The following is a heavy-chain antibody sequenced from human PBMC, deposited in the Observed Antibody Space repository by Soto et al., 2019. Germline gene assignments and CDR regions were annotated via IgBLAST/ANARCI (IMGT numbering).Heavy chain of an antibody. J-gene: IGHJ4*02. D-gene: IGHD2-15*01. CDR3: AKRRGAGGHFDY. V-gene: IGHV3-23*01. CDR2: VSIGGST. CDR1: GFNFSSYA. Sequence: TGGSLRLSCAASGFNFSSYAMGWVRQGPGKGLEWVAVVSIGGSTHYADSVRGRFTISRDNSKNTLSLQMNSLIAEDTAVYFCAKRRGAGGHFDYWGQGALVTVSS.